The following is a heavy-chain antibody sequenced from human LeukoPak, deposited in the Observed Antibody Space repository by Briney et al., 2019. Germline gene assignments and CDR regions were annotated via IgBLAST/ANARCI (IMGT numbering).Heavy chain of an antibody. V-gene: IGHV4-34*01. CDR1: GGSFSGYY. Sequence: PSETLSLTCAVYGGSFSGYYWSWIRQPPGKGLEWIGEINHSGSTNYNPSLKRRVTISVDTPKNQFLLKLSSVTAADTAVYYCARGSSPPGRYFDLWGRGTLVTVSS. CDR3: ARGSSPPGRYFDL. D-gene: IGHD6-6*01. J-gene: IGHJ2*01. CDR2: INHSGST.